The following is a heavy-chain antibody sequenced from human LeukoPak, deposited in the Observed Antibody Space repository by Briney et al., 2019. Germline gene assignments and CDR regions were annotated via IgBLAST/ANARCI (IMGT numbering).Heavy chain of an antibody. CDR3: ARDWAADTLRYFDL. Sequence: SETLSLTCSVSGYFISSGYFWGWVRQSPGKGLEWIASIYHRGTTHYNPSLSSRVSISLDTSKNQFSLRMNSVTAADTAVYYCARDWAADTLRYFDLWGRGTLVTVSS. D-gene: IGHD6-13*01. CDR1: GYFISSGYF. V-gene: IGHV4-38-2*02. CDR2: IYHRGTT. J-gene: IGHJ2*01.